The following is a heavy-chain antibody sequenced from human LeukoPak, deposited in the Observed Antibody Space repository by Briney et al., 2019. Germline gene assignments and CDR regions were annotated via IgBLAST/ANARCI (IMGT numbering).Heavy chain of an antibody. D-gene: IGHD4-11*01. Sequence: SQTLSLTCTVSGGSISSGGYYWSWIRQHPGKGLEWIGYNYYSGSTYYNPSLKSRVTISVDTSKNHFSLKLSSVTAADTAVYYCARALPATTTVTRGYRAFDIWGQATMVTVSS. V-gene: IGHV4-31*03. CDR1: GGSISSGGYY. J-gene: IGHJ3*02. CDR3: ARALPATTTVTRGYRAFDI. CDR2: NYYSGST.